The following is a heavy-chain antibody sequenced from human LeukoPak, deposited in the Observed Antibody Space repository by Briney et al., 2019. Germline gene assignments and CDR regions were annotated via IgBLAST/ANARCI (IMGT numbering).Heavy chain of an antibody. Sequence: PGGSLRLPCAASGVTFSTSWMHWVRQVPGKGLVWVSRINPDGTATNYADSVKGRFTISRDNAKNTLYLEMNSLRAEDTAVYYCARGVTGSYGFYFDPWGQGTLVTVSS. CDR1: GVTFSTSW. CDR2: INPDGTAT. J-gene: IGHJ5*02. V-gene: IGHV3-74*01. CDR3: ARGVTGSYGFYFDP. D-gene: IGHD3-9*01.